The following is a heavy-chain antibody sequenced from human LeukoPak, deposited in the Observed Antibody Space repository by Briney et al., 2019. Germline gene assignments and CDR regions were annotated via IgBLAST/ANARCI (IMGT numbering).Heavy chain of an antibody. CDR2: ISTYNGDT. CDR3: ASDHLSISATGTRY. V-gene: IGHV1-18*01. CDR1: GYTFPSYG. Sequence: ASVKVSCKASGYTFPSYGISWVRQAPGQGLERMGWISTYNGDTDYAQKLQGRVTMTTDTSTNTAYMELRSLRSDDTAVYYCASDHLSISATGTRYWGQGTLVTVSS. J-gene: IGHJ4*02. D-gene: IGHD6-13*01.